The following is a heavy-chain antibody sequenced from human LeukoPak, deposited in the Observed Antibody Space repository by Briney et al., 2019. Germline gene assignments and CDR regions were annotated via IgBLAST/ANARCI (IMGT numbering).Heavy chain of an antibody. Sequence: GRFTISRDNAKNSLYLQMNSLRAEDTAVYYCARGYSYGFHFDYWGQGTLVTVSS. J-gene: IGHJ4*02. CDR3: ARGYSYGFHFDY. D-gene: IGHD5-18*01. V-gene: IGHV3-11*06.